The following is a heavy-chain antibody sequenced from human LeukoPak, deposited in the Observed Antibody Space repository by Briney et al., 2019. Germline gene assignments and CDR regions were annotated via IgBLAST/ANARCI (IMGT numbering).Heavy chain of an antibody. CDR3: AKGIYGSGTFYLFDY. J-gene: IGHJ4*02. D-gene: IGHD3-10*01. CDR1: GFTLSSYA. CDR2: ISGGGGYT. V-gene: IGHV3-23*01. Sequence: PGGSLRLSCAASGFTLSSYAMSWVRQGPGKGLEWVSAISGGGGYTYYADSVKGRFTISRDNSKSTLYLQMTSLRAGDTAIYYCAKGIYGSGTFYLFDYWGQGTLVTVSS.